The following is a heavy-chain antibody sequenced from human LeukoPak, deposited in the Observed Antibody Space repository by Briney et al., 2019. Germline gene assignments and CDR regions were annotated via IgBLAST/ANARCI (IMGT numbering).Heavy chain of an antibody. V-gene: IGHV4-34*01. J-gene: IGHJ4*02. D-gene: IGHD5-18*01. CDR2: INHSGST. CDR3: ARPSKSYGTLHY. Sequence: PSETLSLTCAVYGGSFSGYYWSWIRQPPGKGLEWIGEINHSGSTNYNPSLKSRVTISVDTSKNQFSLKLSSVTAADTAVYYCARPSKSYGTLHYWGQGTLVTVSS. CDR1: GGSFSGYY.